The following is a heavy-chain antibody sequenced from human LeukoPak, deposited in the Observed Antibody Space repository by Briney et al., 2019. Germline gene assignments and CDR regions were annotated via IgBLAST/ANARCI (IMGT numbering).Heavy chain of an antibody. CDR2: INHSGST. CDR3: ARARVRVAGVGKYIDF. V-gene: IGHV4-34*01. Sequence: PSETLSLTCAVYGGSFSNYYWNWIRQPPGKGMEWNGEINHSGSTNYNPTLKSQLTISVATSQTQFSLNLSSVTAADTAVDYCARARVRVAGVGKYIDFWGEGTLVIVSS. J-gene: IGHJ4*02. D-gene: IGHD3-10*01. CDR1: GGSFSNYY.